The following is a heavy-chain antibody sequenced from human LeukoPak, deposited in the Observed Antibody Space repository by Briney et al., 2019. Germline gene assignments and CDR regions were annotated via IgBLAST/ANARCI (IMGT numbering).Heavy chain of an antibody. D-gene: IGHD1-26*01. V-gene: IGHV4-34*01. CDR1: GGSLSGYY. J-gene: IGHJ4*02. CDR2: ISHSGST. CDR3: ARRLLRIVGATRPAFDY. Sequence: SETLSLTCAVYGGSLSGYYWSWIRQPPGKGLEWIGEISHSGSTNYNPSLKSRVTISVDTSKNQFSLKLSSVTAADTAVYYCARRLLRIVGATRPAFDYWGQGTLVTVSS.